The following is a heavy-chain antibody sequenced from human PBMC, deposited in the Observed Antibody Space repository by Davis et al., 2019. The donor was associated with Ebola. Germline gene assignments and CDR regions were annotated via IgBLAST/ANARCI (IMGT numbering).Heavy chain of an antibody. V-gene: IGHV4-61*01. CDR3: AREGSGWYSLFDY. Sequence: MPSETLSLTCTVSGGSISSSSNHWGWIRQPPGKGLEWIGYIYYSGSTNYNPSLKSRVTISVDTSKNQFSLKLSSVTAADTAVYYCAREGSGWYSLFDYWGQGTLVTVSS. J-gene: IGHJ4*02. D-gene: IGHD6-19*01. CDR1: GGSISSSSNH. CDR2: IYYSGST.